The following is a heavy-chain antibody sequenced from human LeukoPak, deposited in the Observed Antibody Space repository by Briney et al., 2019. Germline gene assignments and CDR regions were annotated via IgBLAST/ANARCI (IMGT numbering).Heavy chain of an antibody. V-gene: IGHV3-21*01. CDR1: GFTFNTYS. CDR2: IGGSSRSI. J-gene: IGHJ4*01. CDR3: GREGYGDYSGSFYH. D-gene: IGHD4-17*01. Sequence: GGSLTVPHAASGFTFNTYSMNWVRQAPGKGLEWVSSIGGSSRSIYYADSVKGRFTISRDNAKNSLYLQMNTVRAEDTAVYYCGREGYGDYSGSFYHRGQGTLVTVSS.